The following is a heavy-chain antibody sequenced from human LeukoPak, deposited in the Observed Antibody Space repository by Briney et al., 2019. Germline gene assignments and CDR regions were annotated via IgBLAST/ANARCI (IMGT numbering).Heavy chain of an antibody. CDR2: INPNSGGT. CDR3: AKGRVVAGSKSLTYHWFDP. D-gene: IGHD6-19*01. V-gene: IGHV1-2*02. J-gene: IGHJ5*02. Sequence: ASVKVSCKASGYAFTGYYIHWVRQGPGQGLEWMGWINPNSGGTKYAQKFQGRVTMTRDTSITTAYMGLSRLRSDDTAVYYCAKGRVVAGSKSLTYHWFDPWGQGTLVTVSS. CDR1: GYAFTGYY.